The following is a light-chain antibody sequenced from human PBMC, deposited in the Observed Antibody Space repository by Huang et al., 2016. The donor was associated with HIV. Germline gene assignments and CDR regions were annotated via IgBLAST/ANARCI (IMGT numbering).Light chain of an antibody. CDR2: GAS. CDR3: QQYKNWPPIT. J-gene: IGKJ5*01. V-gene: IGKV3-15*01. CDR1: QSVGSD. Sequence: EVVMTQSPATLSVSPGERATLSCRASQSVGSDLAWYQQKPGQGPRLVISGASTRATGIPARFSGSGSGTEFTLSSSSLQSEDIAVYYCQQYKNWPPITFGQGTRVEIK.